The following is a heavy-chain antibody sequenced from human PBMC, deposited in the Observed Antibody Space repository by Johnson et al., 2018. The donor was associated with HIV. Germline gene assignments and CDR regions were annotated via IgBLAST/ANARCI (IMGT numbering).Heavy chain of an antibody. D-gene: IGHD3-22*01. Sequence: VLLVESGGGLVQPGRSLKLSCAASGFTFDDYAMHWVRQVPGKGLEWVSGISWNSGSIDYADSVKGRFSISRDNAKNSLYLQINSLKPEDTALYYCAKANYYDSSGYYSVTEDVFDIWGQGTMVTVSS. CDR3: AKANYYDSSGYYSVTEDVFDI. J-gene: IGHJ3*02. CDR1: GFTFDDYA. V-gene: IGHV3-9*01. CDR2: ISWNSGSI.